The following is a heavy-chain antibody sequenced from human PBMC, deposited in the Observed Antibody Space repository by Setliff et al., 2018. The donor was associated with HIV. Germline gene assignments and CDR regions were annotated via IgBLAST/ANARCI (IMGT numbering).Heavy chain of an antibody. CDR3: ASSHTGYSSSSGAFDI. CDR2: IYYSGST. V-gene: IGHV4-31*03. Sequence: PSETLSLTCTVSGGSISSGAYYWSWIRQHPGKGLEWIGYIYYSGSTYYNPSLKSRVTISVETSKNQVSLKLSSVTAADTAVCYCASSHTGYSSSSGAFDIWGQGTKVTVSS. CDR1: GGSISSGAYY. D-gene: IGHD6-6*01. J-gene: IGHJ3*02.